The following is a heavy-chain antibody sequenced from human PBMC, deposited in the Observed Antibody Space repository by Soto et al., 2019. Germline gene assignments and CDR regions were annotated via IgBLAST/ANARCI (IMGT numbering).Heavy chain of an antibody. J-gene: IGHJ4*02. CDR3: ARGAVSYSRGDYFDN. D-gene: IGHD2-21*01. CDR1: GFSFSSYW. Sequence: PGGSLRLSCAASGFSFSSYWMSWVRQAPGIGLEWVANIKQDGSEKYYVDSVKGRFTISRDNAKNSLYLQMSSLRAEDTAVYYCARGAVSYSRGDYFDNWGQGTLVTVSS. CDR2: IKQDGSEK. V-gene: IGHV3-7*05.